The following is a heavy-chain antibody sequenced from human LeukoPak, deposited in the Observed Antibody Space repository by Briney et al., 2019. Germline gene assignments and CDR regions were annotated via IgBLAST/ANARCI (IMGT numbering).Heavy chain of an antibody. CDR1: GFTFSDYY. V-gene: IGHV3-11*01. Sequence: GGSLRLPCAASGFTFSDYYMSWIRQAPGKGLEWVSYISSSGSTIYYADSVKGRFTISRDNAKNSLYLQMNSLRAEDTAVYYCARDRCRGGSCAFDYWGQGTLVTVSS. D-gene: IGHD2-15*01. CDR3: ARDRCRGGSCAFDY. J-gene: IGHJ4*02. CDR2: ISSSGSTI.